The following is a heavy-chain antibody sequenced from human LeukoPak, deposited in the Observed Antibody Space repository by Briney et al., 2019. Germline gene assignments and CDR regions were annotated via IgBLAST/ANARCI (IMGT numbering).Heavy chain of an antibody. V-gene: IGHV3-23*01. D-gene: IGHD6-13*01. J-gene: IGHJ4*02. CDR1: GFTFSSYA. CDR3: ARNSDMYSSSWRPISPTDY. Sequence: QPGGSLRLSCAASGFTFSSYAMSWVRQAPGKGLEWVSAISGSGGSTYYADSVKGRFTISRDNSKNTLYLQMNSLRAEDTAVYYCARNSDMYSSSWRPISPTDYWGQGTLVTVSS. CDR2: ISGSGGST.